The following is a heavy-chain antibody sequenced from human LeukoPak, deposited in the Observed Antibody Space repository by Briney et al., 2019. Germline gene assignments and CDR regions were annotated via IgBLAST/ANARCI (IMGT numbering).Heavy chain of an antibody. CDR1: GFTFSTYA. Sequence: PGGCLRLSCAVSGFTFSTYAMSWVRQSPGKGLEWVSGISGGGRTYYADSVKGRFTISRENSNNTLFLQMNSLRVEDTAVYYCAKDKDVYAYGGVDYWGQGTLVTVSS. V-gene: IGHV3-23*01. CDR3: AKDKDVYAYGGVDY. CDR2: ISGGGRT. J-gene: IGHJ4*02. D-gene: IGHD3-10*01.